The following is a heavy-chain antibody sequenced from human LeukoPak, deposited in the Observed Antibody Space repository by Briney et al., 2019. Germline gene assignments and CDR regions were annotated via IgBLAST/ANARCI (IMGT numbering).Heavy chain of an antibody. CDR2: ISSSGSTI. CDR1: GFTFSSYE. V-gene: IGHV3-48*03. D-gene: IGHD3-3*01. J-gene: IGHJ4*02. Sequence: GGSLRLSCAASGFTFSSYEMDWVRQAPGKGLEWVSYISSSGSTIYYADSVKGRFTISRDNAKNSLYLQMNSLRAEDTAVYYCARGVNEYYDLDYWGQGTLVTVSS. CDR3: ARGVNEYYDLDY.